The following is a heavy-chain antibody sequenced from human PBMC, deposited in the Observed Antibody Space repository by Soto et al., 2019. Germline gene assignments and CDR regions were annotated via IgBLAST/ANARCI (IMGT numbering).Heavy chain of an antibody. J-gene: IGHJ4*02. Sequence: QVQLVESGGGVVQPGRSLRLSCAASGFTFSSYAMHWVRQAPGKGLEWVAVISYDGSNKYYADSVKVRFTISRDNSKKTLDLQMNSRRAEDTAVYYCGREVVVRGVIPTTIDDLGQRTVMAVTS. CDR2: ISYDGSNK. D-gene: IGHD3-10*01. CDR3: GREVVVRGVIPTTIDD. CDR1: GFTFSSYA. V-gene: IGHV3-30-3*01.